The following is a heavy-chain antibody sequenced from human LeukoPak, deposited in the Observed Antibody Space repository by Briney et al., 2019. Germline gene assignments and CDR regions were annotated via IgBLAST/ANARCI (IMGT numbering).Heavy chain of an antibody. J-gene: IGHJ5*02. CDR1: GYTFTSYG. CDR3: ARGGRTSDSGYDSNWFDP. V-gene: IGHV1-18*01. CDR2: ISAYNGNT. Sequence: ASVKVSCKASGYTFTSYGISWVRQAPGHGLEWMGWISAYNGNTNCAQKLQGRVTMTTDTSTSTAYMELRSLRSDDTAVCYCARGGRTSDSGYDSNWFDPWGQGTLVTVSS. D-gene: IGHD5-12*01.